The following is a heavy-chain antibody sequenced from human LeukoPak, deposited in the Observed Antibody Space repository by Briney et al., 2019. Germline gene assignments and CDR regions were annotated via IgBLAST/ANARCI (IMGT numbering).Heavy chain of an antibody. V-gene: IGHV3-48*03. CDR2: ISSSGSTI. Sequence: GGSLRLSCAASGFTFSSYEMNWVRQAPGKGLEWVSYISSSGSTIYYADSVKGRFTISRDNAKNSLYLQMNSLRAEDTAVYYCARALYGDYSDYWGQGTLVTVSS. CDR1: GFTFSSYE. J-gene: IGHJ4*02. CDR3: ARALYGDYSDY. D-gene: IGHD4-17*01.